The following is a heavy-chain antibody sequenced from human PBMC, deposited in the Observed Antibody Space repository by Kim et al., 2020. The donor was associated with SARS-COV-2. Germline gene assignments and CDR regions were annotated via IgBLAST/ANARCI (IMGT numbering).Heavy chain of an antibody. V-gene: IGHV3-66*01. CDR2: GTE. Sequence: GTEYYADSVKGRFSISRDNSKNTLFLLMNSRRAEDTAMYFCARDRGDAFDFWGQGTMVTVSS. CDR3: ARDRGDAFDF. J-gene: IGHJ3*01.